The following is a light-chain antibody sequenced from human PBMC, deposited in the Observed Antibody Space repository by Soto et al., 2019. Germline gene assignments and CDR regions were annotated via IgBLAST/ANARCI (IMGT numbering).Light chain of an antibody. J-gene: IGKJ1*01. CDR3: QQYNNWPPKT. V-gene: IGKV3-15*01. CDR1: QSVSSN. CDR2: GAS. Sequence: EIVMTQSPATLSVSPGERATLSCRASQSVSSNLAWYQQKPGQAPRLLIYGASTRGTGIPARFSCSGSGTEFTLTISSLQSEDFAVYYCQQYNNWPPKTFGQGTKVEIK.